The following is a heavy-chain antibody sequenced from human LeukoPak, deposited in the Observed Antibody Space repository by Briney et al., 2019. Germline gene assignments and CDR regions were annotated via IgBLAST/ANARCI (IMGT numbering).Heavy chain of an antibody. D-gene: IGHD7-27*01. J-gene: IGHJ4*02. V-gene: IGHV4-39*01. Sequence: SETLSLTCTVSGGSISSSTYYWGWIRQSPGKGLEWIGSIYYSGSTYSNPSLKSRVMISVDTSKNQFSLKLSSVTAADTAVHYCTGDPNWVFDNWGQGTLVTVSS. CDR1: GGSISSSTYY. CDR2: IYYSGST. CDR3: TGDPNWVFDN.